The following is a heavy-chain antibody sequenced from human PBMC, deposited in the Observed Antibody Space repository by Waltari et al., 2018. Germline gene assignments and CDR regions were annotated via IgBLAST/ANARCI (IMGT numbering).Heavy chain of an antibody. CDR3: ARVRYGSGSYSGWYFDL. J-gene: IGHJ2*01. D-gene: IGHD3-10*01. V-gene: IGHV4-30-4*08. Sequence: QVQLQESGPGLVKPSQTLSLTCPVSGGSISSGASYWSWLRQPPGKGLEWIGYSYYSGSTYYNPALKSRVTISVDTSKNQFSLKLSSVTAADTAVYYCARVRYGSGSYSGWYFDLWGRGTLVTVSS. CDR2: SYYSGST. CDR1: GGSISSGASY.